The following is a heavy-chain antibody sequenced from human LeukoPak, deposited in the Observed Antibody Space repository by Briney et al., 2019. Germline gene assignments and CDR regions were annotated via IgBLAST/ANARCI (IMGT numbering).Heavy chain of an antibody. V-gene: IGHV3-23*01. Sequence: GGSLRLSCAASGFTFSSYAMTWVRQAPGMGLEWVSTISGSGSSTYYADSVKGRFTISRDNAKNTVYLQMNSLRAEDTAVYYCYGANAENWGQGTLVTVSS. CDR1: GFTFSSYA. CDR2: ISGSGSST. J-gene: IGHJ1*01. CDR3: YGANAEN. D-gene: IGHD4-23*01.